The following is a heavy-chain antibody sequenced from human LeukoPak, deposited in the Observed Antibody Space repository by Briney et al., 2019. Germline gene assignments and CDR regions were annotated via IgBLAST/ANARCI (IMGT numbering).Heavy chain of an antibody. CDR3: AKEGTSGAFDI. Sequence: GGSLRLSCAASGFTFSSYGMHWVRQAPGKGLEWVAFIRCDGSNKYYADSVKGRFTISRDNSKNTLYLQMNSLRAEDTAVYYCAKEGTSGAFDIWGQGTMVTVSS. D-gene: IGHD2-2*01. CDR1: GFTFSSYG. V-gene: IGHV3-30*02. J-gene: IGHJ3*02. CDR2: IRCDGSNK.